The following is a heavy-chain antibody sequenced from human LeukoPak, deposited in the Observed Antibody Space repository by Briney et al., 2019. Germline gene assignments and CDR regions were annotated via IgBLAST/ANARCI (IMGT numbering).Heavy chain of an antibody. CDR2: ISWNSGSI. CDR1: GFTFSSYT. J-gene: IGHJ6*02. V-gene: IGHV3-9*01. CDR3: AKTSSSWYMDGMDV. D-gene: IGHD6-13*01. Sequence: PPGGSLRLSCAASGFTFSSYTMNWVRQAPGKGLEWVSGISWNSGSIGYADSVKGRFTISRDNAKNSLYLQMNSLRAEDTALYYCAKTSSSWYMDGMDVWGQGTTVTVSS.